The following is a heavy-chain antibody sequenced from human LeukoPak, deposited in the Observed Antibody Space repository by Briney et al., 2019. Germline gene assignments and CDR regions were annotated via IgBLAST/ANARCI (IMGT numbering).Heavy chain of an antibody. J-gene: IGHJ6*02. D-gene: IGHD2-15*01. Sequence: GGSLRLSCAASGFPFSSYSMTWVRQAPGKGLEWVANIKPDGTTKFYVDSVKGRFTISRDNSKNTLYLQMNSLRAEDTAVYYCARDQCSGGSCYSGSDYYYGMDVWGQGTTVTVSS. CDR1: GFPFSSYS. CDR2: IKPDGTTK. CDR3: ARDQCSGGSCYSGSDYYYGMDV. V-gene: IGHV3-7*01.